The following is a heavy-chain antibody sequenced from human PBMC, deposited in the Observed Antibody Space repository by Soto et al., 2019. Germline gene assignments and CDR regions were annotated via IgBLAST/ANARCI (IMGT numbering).Heavy chain of an antibody. V-gene: IGHV3-7*01. D-gene: IGHD6-13*01. CDR1: GFTFSSYW. CDR2: IKQDGSEK. J-gene: IGHJ4*02. CDR3: AREQLQVVIPDY. Sequence: EVQLVESGGGLVQPGGSLRLSCAASGFTFSSYWMNWFRQAPGMGLEWVANIKQDGSEKYYVDSVKGRFTISRDNTKNSLYLQMNSLRAEATAVYYCAREQLQVVIPDYWGQGTLVTVSS.